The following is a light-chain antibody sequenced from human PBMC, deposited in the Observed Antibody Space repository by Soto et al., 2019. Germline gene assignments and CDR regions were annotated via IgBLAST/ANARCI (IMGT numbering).Light chain of an antibody. V-gene: IGKV3-11*01. CDR3: QQRSNWPIT. J-gene: IGKJ5*01. Sequence: EIVLTHSPATLSLSPWERATLSCRASQSVGSYLAWYQQKPGQAPRPLIYGASKRAPGVSARFSGSGSGTDFTLTISSLEPEDFAVYYCQQRSNWPITFGQGTRLEIK. CDR1: QSVGSY. CDR2: GAS.